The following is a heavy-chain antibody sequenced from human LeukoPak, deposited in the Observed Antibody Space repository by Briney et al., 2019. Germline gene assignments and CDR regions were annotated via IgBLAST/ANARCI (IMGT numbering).Heavy chain of an antibody. D-gene: IGHD2-15*01. CDR2: ISSSGSNI. V-gene: IGHV3-11*01. J-gene: IGHJ4*02. CDR1: GFGFSDYS. Sequence: GGSLRLSCAASGFGFSDYSMSWIRQAPGRGLECVSHISSSGSNIYYADSVMGRFTISRDNANSSLSLHMNSLRADDTAVYYCARGLLTRYYLDHWGRGTLVTVSS. CDR3: ARGLLTRYYLDH.